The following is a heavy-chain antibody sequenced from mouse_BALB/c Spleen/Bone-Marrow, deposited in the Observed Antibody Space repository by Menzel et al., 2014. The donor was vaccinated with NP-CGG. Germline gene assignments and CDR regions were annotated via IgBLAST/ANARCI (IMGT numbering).Heavy chain of an antibody. J-gene: IGHJ2*01. D-gene: IGHD1-1*01. Sequence: EVKLVESGGGLVQPGGSRKLSCAASGFTFSSFGMHWVRQAPEKGLEWVAYISSGSSTIYYADTVKGRFTISRDNPKNALFLQMTSLRSEYTAMYYCASSPYGYFDYWGQGTTLTVSS. CDR3: ASSPYGYFDY. V-gene: IGHV5-17*02. CDR1: GFTFSSFG. CDR2: ISSGSSTI.